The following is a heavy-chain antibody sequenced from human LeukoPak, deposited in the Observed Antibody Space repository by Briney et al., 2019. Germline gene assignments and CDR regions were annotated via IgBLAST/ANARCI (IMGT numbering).Heavy chain of an antibody. CDR3: ARGTYYYEF. D-gene: IGHD3-16*01. V-gene: IGHV3-7*04. CDR2: MNQLGNEK. CDR1: KFAFSSFW. Sequence: TGGPLRLSCAASKFAFSSFWMSWVRQAPGKGPEWVAYMNQLGNEKNYLDSVKGRFTISRDNAKNSLYLQMTSLRAEDTAVYYCARGTYYYEFWGQGALVTVSS. J-gene: IGHJ4*02.